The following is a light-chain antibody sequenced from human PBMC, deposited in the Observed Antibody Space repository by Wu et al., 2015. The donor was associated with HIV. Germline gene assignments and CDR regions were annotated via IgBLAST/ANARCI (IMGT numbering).Light chain of an antibody. CDR1: QTIGDW. J-gene: IGKJ2*01. CDR3: QQYNSPYT. V-gene: IGKV1-5*03. CDR2: EAS. Sequence: DIRMTQSPSSLSASVGDRVTITCRASQTIGDWLAWYQQKPGKAPNLLIYEASKLESGVPSRISGSGSGTDFTLTISNLQPDDTATYYCQQYNSPYTFGQGTKLE.